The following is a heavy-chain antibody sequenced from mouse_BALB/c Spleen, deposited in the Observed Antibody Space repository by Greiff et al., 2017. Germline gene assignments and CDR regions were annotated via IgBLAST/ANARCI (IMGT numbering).Heavy chain of an antibody. D-gene: IGHD4-1*01. Sequence: QVQLKQSGAELARPGASVKLSCKASGYTFTSYWMQWVKQRPGQGLEWIGAIYPGDGDTRYTQKFKGKATLTADKSSSTAYMQLSSLASEDSAVYYCAREGPWDGAYWGQGTLVTVSA. CDR1: GYTFTSYW. CDR2: IYPGDGDT. CDR3: AREGPWDGAY. J-gene: IGHJ3*01. V-gene: IGHV1-87*01.